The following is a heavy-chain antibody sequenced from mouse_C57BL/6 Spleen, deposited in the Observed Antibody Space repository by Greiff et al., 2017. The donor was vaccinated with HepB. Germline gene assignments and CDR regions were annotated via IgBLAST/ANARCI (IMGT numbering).Heavy chain of an antibody. J-gene: IGHJ3*01. D-gene: IGHD2-4*01. CDR3: ASDDYDGAD. V-gene: IGHV1-50*01. CDR2: IDPSDSYT. Sequence: QVQLQQPGAELVKPGASVKLSCKASGYTFTSYWMQWVKQRPGQGLEWIGEIDPSDSYTNYNQKFKGKATMTVDTSSSTAYMQLSSLTSEDSAVYYCASDDYDGADWGQGTLVTVSA. CDR1: GYTFTSYW.